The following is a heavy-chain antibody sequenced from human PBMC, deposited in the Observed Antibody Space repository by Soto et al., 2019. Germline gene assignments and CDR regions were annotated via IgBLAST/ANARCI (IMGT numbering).Heavy chain of an antibody. CDR2: IYPSDSDT. V-gene: IGHV5-51*01. Sequence: GESLKISCKGSGYNLAGYWIAWVRQMPGKGLELMGIIYPSDSDTRYCPSFLGQVTISADKSINTAYLQWSSLKASDTAMYYCARQGAYSSSEFWGQGTLVNVSS. CDR1: GYNLAGYW. CDR3: ARQGAYSSSEF. D-gene: IGHD6-19*01. J-gene: IGHJ4*02.